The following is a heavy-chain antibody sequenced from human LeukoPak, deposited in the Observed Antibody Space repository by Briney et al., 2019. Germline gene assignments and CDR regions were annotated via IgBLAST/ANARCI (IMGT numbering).Heavy chain of an antibody. CDR2: MNPNSGNT. CDR1: GYTFTSYD. CDR3: ARGLRYCSSTSCYPY. V-gene: IGHV1-8*01. J-gene: IGHJ4*02. Sequence: ASVKVSCKASGYTFTSYDINWVRQATGQGLEWMGWMNPNSGNTGYAQKFQGRVTMTRNTSISTAYMEQSSLRSEDTAVYYCARGLRYCSSTSCYPYWGQGTLVTVSS. D-gene: IGHD2-2*01.